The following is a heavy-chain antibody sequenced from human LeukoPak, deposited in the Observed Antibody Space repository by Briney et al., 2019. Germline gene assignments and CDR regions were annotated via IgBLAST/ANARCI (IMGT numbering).Heavy chain of an antibody. D-gene: IGHD6-13*01. CDR2: INPNRGGT. J-gene: IGHJ4*02. CDR1: GYTFTSYY. V-gene: IGHV1-46*01. CDR3: AREDAAAGTVFDY. Sequence: GASVKVSCKASGYTFTSYYLHWGRQAPGQGPEWMGIINPNRGGTDYAQKFQGRVTMTRDTSTSTVYMELSSLRYEDTAVYHCAREDAAAGTVFDYWGQGTLGTVSS.